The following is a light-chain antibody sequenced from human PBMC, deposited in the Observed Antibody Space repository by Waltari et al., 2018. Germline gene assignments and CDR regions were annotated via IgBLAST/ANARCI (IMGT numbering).Light chain of an antibody. V-gene: IGKV3-20*01. CDR1: QSVSSSY. CDR2: CAS. Sequence: EIVLTQSPGTLSLSPGERATLSCRASQSVSSSYLAWDQQKPGQGPRLLIYCASSRATVIPDRFSGSGSGTDFTLTISRLEPEDFAVYYCQQYGSSPYTFGQGTKLEIK. CDR3: QQYGSSPYT. J-gene: IGKJ2*01.